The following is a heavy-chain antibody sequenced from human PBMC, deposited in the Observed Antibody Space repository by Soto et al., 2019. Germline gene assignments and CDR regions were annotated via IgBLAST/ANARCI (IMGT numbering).Heavy chain of an antibody. CDR3: AKVVVRGVIISHFDY. CDR2: ISGSGGST. V-gene: IGHV3-23*01. D-gene: IGHD3-10*01. CDR1: GFTFSSYA. J-gene: IGHJ4*02. Sequence: PGGSLRLSCAASGFTFSSYAMSWVRQAPGKGLEWVSAISGSGGSTYYADSVKGRFTISRDNSKNTLYLQMNSLRAEDTAVYYCAKVVVRGVIISHFDYWGQGTLVTVSS.